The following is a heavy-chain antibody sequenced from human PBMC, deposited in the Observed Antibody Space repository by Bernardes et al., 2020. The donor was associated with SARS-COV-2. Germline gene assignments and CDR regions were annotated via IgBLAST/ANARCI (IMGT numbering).Heavy chain of an antibody. CDR1: GYSISSAYY. V-gene: IGHV4-38-2*02. CDR2: MYHSGTT. Sequence: ETLSLTCAVYGYSISSAYYWGWIRQPPGKGLAWIGSMYHSGTTYYNPSLKSRVTISLDTSKNQFSLRLRTVTAADTAVYYCAREAGDSRSSLDYWGQGTLVTVS. D-gene: IGHD6-6*01. J-gene: IGHJ4*02. CDR3: AREAGDSRSSLDY.